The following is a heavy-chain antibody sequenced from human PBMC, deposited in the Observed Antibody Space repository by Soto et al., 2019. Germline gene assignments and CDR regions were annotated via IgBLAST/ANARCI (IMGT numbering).Heavy chain of an antibody. Sequence: GGSLRLSCAASGFTFSSYAMSWVRQAPGKGLEWVSAISGSGGSTYYADSVKGRFTISRDNSKNTLYLQMNSLRAEDTAVYYCAKVGPYYYDSSGYSRIDAFDIWGQGTMVTVSS. CDR2: ISGSGGST. CDR1: GFTFSSYA. D-gene: IGHD3-22*01. V-gene: IGHV3-23*01. CDR3: AKVGPYYYDSSGYSRIDAFDI. J-gene: IGHJ3*02.